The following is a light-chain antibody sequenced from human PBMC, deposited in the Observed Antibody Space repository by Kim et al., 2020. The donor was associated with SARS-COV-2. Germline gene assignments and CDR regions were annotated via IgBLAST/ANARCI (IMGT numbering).Light chain of an antibody. CDR3: QSYDNSNQV. V-gene: IGLV6-57*01. J-gene: IGLJ3*02. Sequence: NFMLTQPHSVSGSPGKTVTISCTRSSGRIANNYVQWYQQRPGSSPIIVIYEDDQRPSGVPDRFSGSIDSSSNSAALTISGLKTEDEADYYCQSYDNSNQVFGGGTQLTVL. CDR1: SGRIANNY. CDR2: EDD.